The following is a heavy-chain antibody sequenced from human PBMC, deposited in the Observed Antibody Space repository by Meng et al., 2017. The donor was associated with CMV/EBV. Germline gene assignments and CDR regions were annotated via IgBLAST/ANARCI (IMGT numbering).Heavy chain of an antibody. CDR3: VRSGYYFDY. CDR1: GFTFSSYA. Sequence: GGSLRLSCAASGFTFSSYAMHWVRQAPGKGLEWVAVISYDGSNKYYADSVKGRFTISRDNSKNTLYLQMNSLRAEDTAVYYCVRSGYYFDYWGQGTLVSVSS. D-gene: IGHD3-22*01. V-gene: IGHV3-30*04. J-gene: IGHJ4*02. CDR2: ISYDGSNK.